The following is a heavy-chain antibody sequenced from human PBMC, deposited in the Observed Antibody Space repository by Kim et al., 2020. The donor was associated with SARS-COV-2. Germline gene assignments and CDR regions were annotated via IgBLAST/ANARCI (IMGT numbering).Heavy chain of an antibody. Sequence: ASVKVSCKASGYTFTSYYMHWVRQAPGQGLEWMGIINPSGGSTSYAQKFQGRVTMTRDTSTSTVYMELSSLRSEDTAVYYCARGSDGRAVAGHNFDYWGQGTLVTVSS. D-gene: IGHD6-19*01. CDR1: GYTFTSYY. CDR3: ARGSDGRAVAGHNFDY. CDR2: INPSGGST. J-gene: IGHJ4*02. V-gene: IGHV1-46*01.